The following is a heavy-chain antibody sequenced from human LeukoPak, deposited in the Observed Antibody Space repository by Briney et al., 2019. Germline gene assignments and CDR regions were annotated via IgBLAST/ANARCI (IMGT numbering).Heavy chain of an antibody. Sequence: SETLSLTRTVSGGSISSHYWSWIRQPPGKGLEWIGYIYYSGSTNYNPSLKSRVTISVDTSKNQFSLKLSSVTAADTAVYYCARGRMTTVTTDLYYYYYMDVWGKGTTVTVSS. CDR2: IYYSGST. J-gene: IGHJ6*03. V-gene: IGHV4-59*11. D-gene: IGHD4-17*01. CDR3: ARGRMTTVTTDLYYYYYMDV. CDR1: GGSISSHY.